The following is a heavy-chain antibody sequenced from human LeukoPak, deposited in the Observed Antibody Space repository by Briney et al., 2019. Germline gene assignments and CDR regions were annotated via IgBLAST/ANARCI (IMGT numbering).Heavy chain of an antibody. CDR1: GFTFSHYG. Sequence: GGSLRLSCAASGFTFSHYGMHWVRQAPGKGLEWVAFIRYDGSNKSYGDSVKGRFTISRDNSKNTLYLQMNSLRAEDTAVYCCAKDSSVGYSDWLAPGGDPYYMDVWGKGTTVTSSS. V-gene: IGHV3-30*02. D-gene: IGHD3-9*01. J-gene: IGHJ6*03. CDR2: IRYDGSNK. CDR3: AKDSSVGYSDWLAPGGDPYYMDV.